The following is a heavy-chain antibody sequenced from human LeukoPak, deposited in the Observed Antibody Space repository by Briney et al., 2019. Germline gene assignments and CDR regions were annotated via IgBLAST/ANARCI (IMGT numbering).Heavy chain of an antibody. CDR3: ARQGIAAAGKHFDY. D-gene: IGHD6-13*01. CDR2: IYYSGST. J-gene: IGHJ4*02. V-gene: IGHV4-38-2*02. CDR1: GYSISSGYY. Sequence: KPSETLSLTCTVSGYSISSGYYWGWIRQPPGKGLEWIGSIYYSGSTYYNPSLKSRVTISVDTSKNQFSLKLSSVTAADTAVYYCARQGIAAAGKHFDYWGQGTLVTVSS.